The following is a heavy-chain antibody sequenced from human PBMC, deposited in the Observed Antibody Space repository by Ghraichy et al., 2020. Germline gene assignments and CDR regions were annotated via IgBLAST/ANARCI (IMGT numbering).Heavy chain of an antibody. D-gene: IGHD3-10*02. Sequence: SETLSLTCTVSGDSLISSGYYWGWIRQPPGKGLEWIGSIYYSGSTFYDPSLKSRVTISVDTSRNQFSLKLTSVTAADRGVYFCARHGGGSNVRGWFGPWGQGILVSVSS. J-gene: IGHJ5*02. CDR3: ARHGGGSNVRGWFGP. CDR1: GDSLISSGYY. CDR2: IYYSGST. V-gene: IGHV4-39*01.